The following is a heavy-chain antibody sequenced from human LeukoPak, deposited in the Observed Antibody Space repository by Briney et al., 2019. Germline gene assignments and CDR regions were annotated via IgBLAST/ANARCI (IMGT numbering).Heavy chain of an antibody. CDR2: ISWNSGSI. V-gene: IGHV3-9*01. J-gene: IGHJ4*01. CDR1: GFTFSSYS. D-gene: IGHD1-26*01. CDR3: AKDAKRGSYFFGHFGY. Sequence: RPGGSLRLSCAASGFTFSSYSMNWVRQAPGKGLEWVSGISWNSGSIGYADSVKGRFTISRDNAKNSLYLQMNSLRAEDTALYYCAKDAKRGSYFFGHFGYWGHGTLVTVSS.